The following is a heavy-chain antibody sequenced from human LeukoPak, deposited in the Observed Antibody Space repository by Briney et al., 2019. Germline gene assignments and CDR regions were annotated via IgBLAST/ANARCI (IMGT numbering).Heavy chain of an antibody. CDR1: GGSIGSYY. V-gene: IGHV4-59*01. CDR3: ARDHYYDSSGPNYYMDV. D-gene: IGHD3-22*01. J-gene: IGHJ6*03. Sequence: SETLSLTXTVSGGSIGSYYWSWIRQPPGKGLEWIGYIYYSGSTNYNPSLKSRVTISVDTSKNQFSLKLSSVTAADTAVYYCARDHYYDSSGPNYYMDVWGKGTTVTVSS. CDR2: IYYSGST.